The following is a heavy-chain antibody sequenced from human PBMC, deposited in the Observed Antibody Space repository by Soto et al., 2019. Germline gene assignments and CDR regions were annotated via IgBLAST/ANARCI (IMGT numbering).Heavy chain of an antibody. CDR2: ISAYNGNT. D-gene: IGHD2-2*01. Sequence: ASVKVSCKASGYTFTSYGISWVRQAPGQGLEWMGWISAYNGNTNYAQKLQGRVTMTTDTSTSTAYMELRSLRSDDTAVYYCARAGGCSSTSCPKGTYYYYYYMDVWGKGTTVTVSS. V-gene: IGHV1-18*01. CDR3: ARAGGCSSTSCPKGTYYYYYYMDV. J-gene: IGHJ6*03. CDR1: GYTFTSYG.